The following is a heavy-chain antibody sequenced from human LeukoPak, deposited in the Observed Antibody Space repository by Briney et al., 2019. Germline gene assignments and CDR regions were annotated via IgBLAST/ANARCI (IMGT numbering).Heavy chain of an antibody. CDR2: IYYSGST. CDR1: GGSISSYY. D-gene: IGHD3-3*01. V-gene: IGHV4-59*01. J-gene: IGHJ4*02. Sequence: PSETLSLTCTVSGGSISSYYWSRIRQAPGKGLEWIGYIYYSGSTNYNPSLKSRVTISVDTSKNQFSLKLSSVTAADTAVYYCARTFGVFTPFDYWGQGTLVTVSS. CDR3: ARTFGVFTPFDY.